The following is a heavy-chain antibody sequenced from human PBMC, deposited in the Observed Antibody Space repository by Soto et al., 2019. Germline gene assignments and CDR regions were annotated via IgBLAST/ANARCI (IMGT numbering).Heavy chain of an antibody. CDR1: GFTFSSYG. V-gene: IGHV3-30*18. CDR2: ISYDGSNK. D-gene: IGHD2-2*01. Sequence: GGSLRLSCAASGFTFSSYGMHWVRQAPGKGLEWVAVISYDGSNKYYADSVKGRFTISRDNSKNTLYLQMNSLRAEDTAVYYCAKGLTCSSTSCPMDYWGQGTLVTVSS. CDR3: AKGLTCSSTSCPMDY. J-gene: IGHJ4*02.